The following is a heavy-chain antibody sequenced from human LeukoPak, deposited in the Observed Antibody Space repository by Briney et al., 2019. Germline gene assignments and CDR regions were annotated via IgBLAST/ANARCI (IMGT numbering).Heavy chain of an antibody. D-gene: IGHD4-17*01. CDR1: VYTFTSYG. Sequence: ASVKVSCKASVYTFTSYGISGVRQPPAKGLDGMGWISAYNGNTNYAQKLQGRVTMTTDTSTSTAYMELRSLRSDDSAVYYCARGGTVTMSWSDPWGQGTLVTVSS. J-gene: IGHJ5*02. V-gene: IGHV1-18*01. CDR3: ARGGTVTMSWSDP. CDR2: ISAYNGNT.